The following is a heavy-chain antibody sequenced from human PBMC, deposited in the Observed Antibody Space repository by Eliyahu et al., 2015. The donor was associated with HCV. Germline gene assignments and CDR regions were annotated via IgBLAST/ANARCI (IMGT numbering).Heavy chain of an antibody. V-gene: IGHV3-49*03. CDR2: IRSKPYGGTT. J-gene: IGHJ4*02. D-gene: IGHD3-22*01. Sequence: EVQLVESGGGLVQPGRSLRLSCRASGFTFGDYAMSWFRQTPGKGLEWVGFIRSKPYGGTTQYAASVKGRFTISRDDSKSIAYLQMNSLKIEDTAVYYCSRDPGYYDSSAYYYGDYWGQGILVTVSS. CDR1: GFTFGDYA. CDR3: SRDPGYYDSSAYYYGDY.